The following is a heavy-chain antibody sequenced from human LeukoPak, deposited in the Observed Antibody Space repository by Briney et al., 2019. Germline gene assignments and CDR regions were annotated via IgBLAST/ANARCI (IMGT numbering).Heavy chain of an antibody. J-gene: IGHJ4*02. CDR2: ISAYNGNT. Sequence: ASVKVSCKASGYTFTSYGISWVRQAPGQGLEWMGWISAYNGNTNYAQKLQGRVTMTTDTSTSTAYMELRSLRSEDTAVYYCATGLRFLEPKEYYFDYWGQGTLVTVSS. CDR3: ATGLRFLEPKEYYFDY. D-gene: IGHD3-3*01. V-gene: IGHV1-18*01. CDR1: GYTFTSYG.